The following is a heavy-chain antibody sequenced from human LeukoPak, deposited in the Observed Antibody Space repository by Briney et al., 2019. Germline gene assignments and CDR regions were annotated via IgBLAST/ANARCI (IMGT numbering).Heavy chain of an antibody. J-gene: IGHJ5*02. CDR2: IYSGGST. CDR3: VTRLA. CDR1: GFTVSSNY. D-gene: IGHD3-16*01. Sequence: PGGSLRLSRAASGFTVSSNYMSWVRQAPGKGLDWVSMIYSGGSTNYADSVKGRFTISRDSSKNTLYLQMNSLRAEDTAVYYCVTRLAWGQGTLVTVSS. V-gene: IGHV3-53*01.